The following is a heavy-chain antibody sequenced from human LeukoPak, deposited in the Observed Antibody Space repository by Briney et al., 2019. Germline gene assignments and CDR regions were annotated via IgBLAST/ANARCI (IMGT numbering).Heavy chain of an antibody. CDR1: GGSISSNNYY. Sequence: KTSETLSLTCTVSGGSISSNNYYWGWIRQPPGKGLEWIGSIYYSGSTYYNPSLKSRVTISIDTSKNQFSLKLSSVTAADTAVYYCARLYPAMAPFDYWGQGTLVTVSS. CDR3: ARLYPAMAPFDY. D-gene: IGHD5-18*01. J-gene: IGHJ4*02. V-gene: IGHV4-39*01. CDR2: IYYSGST.